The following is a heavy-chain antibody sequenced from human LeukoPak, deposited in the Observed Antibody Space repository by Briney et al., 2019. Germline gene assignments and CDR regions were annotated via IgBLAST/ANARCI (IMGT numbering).Heavy chain of an antibody. J-gene: IGHJ3*02. V-gene: IGHV3-53*01. Sequence: PVGSLRLSCAVSGFFVSNYYMDWVRQAPGKGLDWVSVIFTAVSTYNADSVKGRFTISRDNFKNTLYLQMNSLRAEDTAVYYCARAGYLGTDAFDIWGQGTMVTVSS. CDR2: IFTAVST. CDR1: GFFVSNYY. CDR3: ARAGYLGTDAFDI. D-gene: IGHD1-14*01.